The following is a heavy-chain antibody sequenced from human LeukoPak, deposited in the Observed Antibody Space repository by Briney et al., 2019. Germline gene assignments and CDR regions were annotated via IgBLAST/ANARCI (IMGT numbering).Heavy chain of an antibody. J-gene: IGHJ4*02. CDR2: ISSSSSTI. D-gene: IGHD3-22*01. CDR3: ARSFGYYYDSSGQFGY. V-gene: IGHV3-48*02. Sequence: GGSLRLSCAASGFTFSSYSMNWVRQAPGKGLEWVSYISSSSSTIYYADSVKGRFTISRDNAKNSLYLQMNSLRDEDTAVYYCARSFGYYYDSSGQFGYWGQGTLVTVSS. CDR1: GFTFSSYS.